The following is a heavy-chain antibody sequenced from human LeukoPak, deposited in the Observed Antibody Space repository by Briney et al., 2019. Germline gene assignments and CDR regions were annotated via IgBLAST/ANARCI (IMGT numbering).Heavy chain of an antibody. CDR3: ARHSLSRPHIVVVTAVHWYFDL. J-gene: IGHJ2*01. Sequence: SETLSLTCAVYGGSFSGYYWSWIRQPPGKGLEWIGEINHSGSTNYNPSLKSRVTISVDTSKNQFSLKLHSVTAADTAVYYCARHSLSRPHIVVVTAVHWYFDLWGRGPLVTVSS. V-gene: IGHV4-34*01. CDR1: GGSFSGYY. CDR2: INHSGST. D-gene: IGHD2-21*02.